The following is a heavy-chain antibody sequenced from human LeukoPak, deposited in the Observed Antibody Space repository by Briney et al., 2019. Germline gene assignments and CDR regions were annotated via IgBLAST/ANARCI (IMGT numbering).Heavy chain of an antibody. J-gene: IGHJ6*03. CDR1: GFTFSDYY. D-gene: IGHD4-17*01. CDR3: ARVIGDYRYYYYMDV. V-gene: IGHV3-11*01. Sequence: PGGSLRLSCAASGFTFSDYYMSWIRQAPGKGLEWVSYISSSGSTIYYADSVKGRFTISRDNAKNSLYLQMNSLRAEDTAVYYCARVIGDYRYYYYMDVWGKGTTVTVSS. CDR2: ISSSGSTI.